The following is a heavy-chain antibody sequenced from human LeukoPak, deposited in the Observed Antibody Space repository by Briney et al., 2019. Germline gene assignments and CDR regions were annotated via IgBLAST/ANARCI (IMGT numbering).Heavy chain of an antibody. CDR1: GGSISSTNYY. CDR2: IYYSGST. CDR3: ARKSGRYVPADI. Sequence: SETLSLTCTVSGGSISSTNYYWGWIRPPPGKGLEWIASIYYSGSTYYNPSLKSRVTISVDTSKNQFSLKLSSVTAADTAVYYCARKSGRYVPADIWGQGTMVTVSS. D-gene: IGHD1-26*01. J-gene: IGHJ3*02. V-gene: IGHV4-39*01.